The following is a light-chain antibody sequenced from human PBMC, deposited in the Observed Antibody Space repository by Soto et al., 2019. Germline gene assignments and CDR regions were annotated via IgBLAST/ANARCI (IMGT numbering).Light chain of an antibody. J-gene: IGKJ1*01. CDR1: QSVSTK. CDR2: GAS. CDR3: QQYGSSPWT. Sequence: TQSPATLSVSPGETATLSCRASQSVSTKLAWFQQKPGQAPRLVIYGASNRATGIPDRFSGSGSGTDFTLTISRLEPEDFAVYYCQQYGSSPWTFGQGTKVDIK. V-gene: IGKV3-20*01.